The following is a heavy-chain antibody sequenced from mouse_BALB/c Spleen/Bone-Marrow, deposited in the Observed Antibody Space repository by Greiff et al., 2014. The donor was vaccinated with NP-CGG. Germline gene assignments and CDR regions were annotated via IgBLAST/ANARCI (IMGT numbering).Heavy chain of an antibody. CDR2: INPSTGYT. Sequence: VQLQQSGAELAKPGASVKMSCKASGYTFTSYWMHWVKQRPGQGLEWIGYINPSTGYTEYNQKFKDKATLTADKSSSTAYMQLSSLTSEDSAVYYCARDWYSMSGAQGPRSPSPQ. V-gene: IGHV1-7*01. J-gene: IGHJ1*01. CDR1: GYTFTSYW. CDR3: ARDWYSMS.